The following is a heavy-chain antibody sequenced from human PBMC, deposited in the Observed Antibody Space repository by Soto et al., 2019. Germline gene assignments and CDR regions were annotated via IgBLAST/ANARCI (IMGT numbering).Heavy chain of an antibody. CDR1: GGTFSSYA. V-gene: IGHV1-69*13. CDR3: AIEVGGNSSGWPDYYYYGMDV. Sequence: SVKVSCKASGGTFSSYAISWVRQAPGQGLEWMGGIIPIFGTANYAQKFQGRVTITADESTSTAYMELSSLRSEDTAVYYCAIEVGGNSSGWPDYYYYGMDVWGQGTTVTVSS. J-gene: IGHJ6*02. CDR2: IIPIFGTA. D-gene: IGHD6-19*01.